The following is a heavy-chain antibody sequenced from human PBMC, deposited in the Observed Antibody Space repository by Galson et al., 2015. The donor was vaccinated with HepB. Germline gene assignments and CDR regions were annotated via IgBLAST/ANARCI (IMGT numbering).Heavy chain of an antibody. D-gene: IGHD3-22*01. J-gene: IGHJ3*02. Sequence: SLRLSCAASGFTFSSYAMSWVRQAPGKGLEWVSAISGSGGSTYYADSVKGRFTISRDNSKNTLYLQMNSLRAEDTAVYYCAKDRGITMIVGDAFDIWGQGTMVTVSS. CDR3: AKDRGITMIVGDAFDI. CDR1: GFTFSSYA. V-gene: IGHV3-23*01. CDR2: ISGSGGST.